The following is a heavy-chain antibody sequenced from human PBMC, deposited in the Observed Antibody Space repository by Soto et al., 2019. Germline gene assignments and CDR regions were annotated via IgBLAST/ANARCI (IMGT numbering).Heavy chain of an antibody. CDR2: VFQSKSA. CDR3: ARARVAYFFDY. Sequence: SETLSLTCVVSGGSVTSGGHSWSWIRQAPGKGLEWVGSVFQSKSAYYNPSLRSRVAISVDRSNNQVSLTLRSVTAADTAVYYCARARVAYFFDYWGHGTLVTVSS. CDR1: GGSVTSGGHS. D-gene: IGHD3-3*01. J-gene: IGHJ4*01. V-gene: IGHV4-30-2*01.